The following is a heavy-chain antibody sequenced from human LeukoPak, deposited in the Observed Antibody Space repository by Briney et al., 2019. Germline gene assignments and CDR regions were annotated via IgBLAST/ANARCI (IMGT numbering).Heavy chain of an antibody. V-gene: IGHV3-21*01. CDR3: ARDLDPVAALL. D-gene: IGHD6-19*01. CDR1: GFTFSSYS. Sequence: NAGGSLRLSCAASGFTFSSYSMNWVRQAPGKGLEWVSSISSSSSYIYYADSVKGRFTISRDNAKNSLYLQMNSLRAEDTAVYYCARDLDPVAALLWGQGTLVTVSS. CDR2: ISSSSSYI. J-gene: IGHJ4*02.